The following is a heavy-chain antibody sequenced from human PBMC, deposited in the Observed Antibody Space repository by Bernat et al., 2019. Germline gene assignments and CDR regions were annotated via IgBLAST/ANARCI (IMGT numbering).Heavy chain of an antibody. CDR2: ISGSGGSK. J-gene: IGHJ6*02. CDR1: GFTFSSYA. CDR3: VKDSADSSGWYTTLYYYGMDV. V-gene: IGHV3-23*01. D-gene: IGHD6-19*01. Sequence: EVQLLESGGGLVQPGWSLRLSCAASGFTFSSYAMSWVRQAPGKGLEWVSAISGSGGSKYYADSVKGRFTISRDNSKNTLYLQMNSLRAEDTAVYYCVKDSADSSGWYTTLYYYGMDVWGQGTTVTVSS.